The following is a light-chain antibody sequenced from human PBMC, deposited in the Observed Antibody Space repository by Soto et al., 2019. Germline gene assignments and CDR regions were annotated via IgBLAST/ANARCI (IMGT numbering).Light chain of an antibody. CDR2: RAS. V-gene: IGKV1-39*01. CDR1: QSISDH. CDR3: QPRYVTPFS. J-gene: IGKJ4*01. Sequence: DIQMTQSPSSLSASVGDRVSITCPASQSISDHLNWYQVKARKAPKILIHRASSLQTGVPSRFSGGESGTDFTLYISGLQYGASETYYCQPRYVTPFSFGGATKVDNK.